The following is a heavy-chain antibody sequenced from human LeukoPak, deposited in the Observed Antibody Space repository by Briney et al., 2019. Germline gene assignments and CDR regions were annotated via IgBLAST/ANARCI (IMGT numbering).Heavy chain of an antibody. V-gene: IGHV6-1*01. CDR2: IFFMSKWFN. CDR1: GETVSSNSAA. J-gene: IGHJ4*02. Sequence: SQTLSLTCAISGETVSSNSAAWNCLRQSPSRGLEWQGRIFFMSKWFNEYSVSVKSRLSIKTNTIKSHFSLQLDSVTPEDTAVYFCARVGDGPKGHFDSWGEGALVTVSS. CDR3: ARVGDGPKGHFDS. D-gene: IGHD3-10*01.